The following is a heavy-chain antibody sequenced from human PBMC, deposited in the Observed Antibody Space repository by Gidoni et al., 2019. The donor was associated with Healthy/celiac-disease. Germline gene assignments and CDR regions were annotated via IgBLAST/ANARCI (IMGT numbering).Heavy chain of an antibody. CDR2: IGTAGDT. D-gene: IGHD6-13*01. CDR3: ARRAQYSSSEVYYFDY. Sequence: EVQLVESGGGLVQPGGSLRLSCAASGFTFSSYDMHWVRQATGKGLEWVSAIGTAGDTYYPGSVKGRFTISRENAKNSLYLQMNSLRAGDTAVYYCARRAQYSSSEVYYFDYWGQGTLVTVSS. CDR1: GFTFSSYD. J-gene: IGHJ4*02. V-gene: IGHV3-13*01.